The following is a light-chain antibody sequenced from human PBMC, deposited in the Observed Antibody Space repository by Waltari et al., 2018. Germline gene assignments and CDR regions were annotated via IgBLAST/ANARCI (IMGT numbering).Light chain of an antibody. CDR2: KAS. J-gene: IGKJ4*01. CDR3: QQYNSYPLT. Sequence: DIQMTQSPSTLSASVGDRVTITCRASQSISDWLAWYQQQPGKAPNLLIYKASSLQSGVPSSFSGSGSGTEFTLTISSLQPDDFATYYCQQYNSYPLTFGGGTKVEIK. V-gene: IGKV1-5*03. CDR1: QSISDW.